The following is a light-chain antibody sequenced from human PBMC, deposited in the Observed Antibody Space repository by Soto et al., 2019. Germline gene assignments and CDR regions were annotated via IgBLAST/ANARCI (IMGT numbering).Light chain of an antibody. J-gene: IGLJ1*01. CDR2: EVS. Sequence: SVLAQPASVSGSPGQSITISCTGTSSDVGGYNYVSWYQQHPGKGPKLMIYEVSNRHSGVSNRFSGSKSGNTATLTISGLQAEGEADYYCSSYTSTTTRGFGTGTKVTVL. CDR3: SSYTSTTTRG. V-gene: IGLV2-14*03. CDR1: SSDVGGYNY.